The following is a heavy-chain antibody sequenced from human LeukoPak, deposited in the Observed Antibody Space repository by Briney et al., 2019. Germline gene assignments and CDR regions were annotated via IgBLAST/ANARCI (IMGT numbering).Heavy chain of an antibody. Sequence: GASVKVSCKASGYTSTSYYMHWVRQAPGQGLEWMGIINPSGGSTSYAQKFQGRVTMTRDMSTSTVYMELSSLRSEDTAVYYCARAGGSYYEDYYYYMDVWGKGTTVTVSS. CDR2: INPSGGST. D-gene: IGHD1-26*01. V-gene: IGHV1-46*01. CDR1: GYTSTSYY. CDR3: ARAGGSYYEDYYYYMDV. J-gene: IGHJ6*03.